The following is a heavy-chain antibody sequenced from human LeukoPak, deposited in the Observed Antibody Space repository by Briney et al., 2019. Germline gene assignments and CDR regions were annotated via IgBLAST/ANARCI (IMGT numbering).Heavy chain of an antibody. J-gene: IGHJ4*02. V-gene: IGHV1-8*01. CDR3: ASVVRGGQQLVLM. CDR2: MNPNSGNT. CDR1: GYTFTSYD. Sequence: ASVKVSCKASGYTFTSYDINWVRQATGQGLEWMGWMNPNSGNTGYAQKFQGRATMTRNTSISTAYMELSSLRSEDTAVYYCASVVRGGQQLVLMWGQGTLVTVSS. D-gene: IGHD6-13*01.